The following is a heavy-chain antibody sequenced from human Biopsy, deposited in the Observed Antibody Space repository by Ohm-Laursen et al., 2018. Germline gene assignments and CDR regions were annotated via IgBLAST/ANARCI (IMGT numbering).Heavy chain of an antibody. Sequence: GSLRLSCSASEFTVSDNHISWIRQAPGKGLQWVSLIYSDGNTYYADSVKGRFTISRDIPRNTLYLQMNSLRAEDTAVYYCARGPGKLWSGYYTWGQGSLVSVSS. CDR2: IYSDGNT. CDR1: EFTVSDNH. CDR3: ARGPGKLWSGYYT. J-gene: IGHJ5*02. D-gene: IGHD3-3*01. V-gene: IGHV3-53*01.